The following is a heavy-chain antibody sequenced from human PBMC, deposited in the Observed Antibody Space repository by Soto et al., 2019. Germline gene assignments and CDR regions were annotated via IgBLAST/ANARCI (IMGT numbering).Heavy chain of an antibody. CDR3: ARDITGTTGY. Sequence: GGSLRLSCAASGFIFSTYSMNWVRQAPGKGLEWVSYISSSSSTIYYADSVKGRFTISRDNAKNSLYLQMNSLKDEDTAVYYCARDITGTTGYWGQGTLVTVSS. D-gene: IGHD1-7*01. CDR2: ISSSSSTI. V-gene: IGHV3-48*02. CDR1: GFIFSTYS. J-gene: IGHJ4*02.